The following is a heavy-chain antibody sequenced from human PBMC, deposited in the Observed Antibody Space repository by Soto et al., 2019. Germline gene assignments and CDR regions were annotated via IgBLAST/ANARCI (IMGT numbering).Heavy chain of an antibody. J-gene: IGHJ6*02. D-gene: IGHD1-1*01. Sequence: SSVKVSCKASGGTFSSYAISWVRQAPGQGLEWMGGIIPIFGTANYAQKFQGRVTITADKSTSTAYMELSSLRSGDTAVYYCAGHCERENWNELWYYGMDDWGQGTTVTVSS. CDR3: AGHCERENWNELWYYGMDD. CDR1: GGTFSSYA. CDR2: IIPIFGTA. V-gene: IGHV1-69*06.